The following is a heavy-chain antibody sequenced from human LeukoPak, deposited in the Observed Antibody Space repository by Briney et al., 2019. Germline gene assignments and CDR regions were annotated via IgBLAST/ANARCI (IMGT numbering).Heavy chain of an antibody. CDR3: ARLDYYGSGSYFDY. V-gene: IGHV3-48*03. Sequence: RGSLRLSSAASGFTPTSYEMNSVRHAPGEGLERVSYISSSGSNIYYADSVKGRFTISRDNARNSLYLQMNSLRAEDTAVYYCARLDYYGSGSYFDYWGQGTLVTVSS. CDR1: GFTPTSYE. D-gene: IGHD3-10*01. CDR2: ISSSGSNI. J-gene: IGHJ4*02.